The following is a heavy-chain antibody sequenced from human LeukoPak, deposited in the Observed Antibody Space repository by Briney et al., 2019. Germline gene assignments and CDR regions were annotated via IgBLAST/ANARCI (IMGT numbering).Heavy chain of an antibody. CDR3: AKDLYSSSWYFNLFDY. Sequence: GGSLRLSCAASGFTFSRHGMHWVRQAPGKGLEWVAFIRHDGSEKYYGDSVKGRFTISRDNSENTLYLQMNSLRPEDTAVYYCAKDLYSSSWYFNLFDYWGQGTLITVSS. CDR2: IRHDGSEK. D-gene: IGHD6-13*01. CDR1: GFTFSRHG. J-gene: IGHJ4*02. V-gene: IGHV3-30*02.